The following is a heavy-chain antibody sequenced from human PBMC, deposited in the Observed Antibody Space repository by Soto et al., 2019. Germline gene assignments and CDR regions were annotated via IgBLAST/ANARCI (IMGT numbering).Heavy chain of an antibody. V-gene: IGHV4-34*01. CDR1: GGSFSAYY. CDR3: VRGMRSSGMDV. J-gene: IGHJ6*02. Sequence: PSETLSLTCAVIGGSFSAYYCTWIRQPPWRGLEWIGEIDHSGSTNYNPSLEGRVTMSIDTAKNRFSLNVTSVTAADTAVYYCVRGMRSSGMDVWGQGTTVTVSS. CDR2: IDHSGST.